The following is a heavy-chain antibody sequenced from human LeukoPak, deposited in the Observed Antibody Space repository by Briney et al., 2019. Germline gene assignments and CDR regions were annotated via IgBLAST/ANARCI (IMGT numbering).Heavy chain of an antibody. V-gene: IGHV3-23*01. CDR3: AKAKSTYYYESSGYYPFDY. Sequence: GGSLRLSCAASGFTFSSYAMSWVRQAPGKGLEWVSAISGSGGSTYYADSVKGRFTISRDNSKNTLYLQMNSLRAEDTAVYYCAKAKSTYYYESSGYYPFDYWGQGTLVTVSS. CDR1: GFTFSSYA. CDR2: ISGSGGST. D-gene: IGHD3-22*01. J-gene: IGHJ4*02.